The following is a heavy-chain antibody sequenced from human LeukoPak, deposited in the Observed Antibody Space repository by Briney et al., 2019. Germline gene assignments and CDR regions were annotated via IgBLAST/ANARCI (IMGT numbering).Heavy chain of an antibody. CDR2: ISDSGRNT. J-gene: IGHJ4*02. Sequence: PGGSLRLSCAASGFTFSSYSMNWVRQAPGKGLEWVSAISDSGRNTYYADSVKGRFTISRDNSKNTLYLQMSSLRPEDTAVYYCAKDSGSFDYWGQGTLVTVSS. CDR1: GFTFSSYS. D-gene: IGHD1-26*01. CDR3: AKDSGSFDY. V-gene: IGHV3-23*01.